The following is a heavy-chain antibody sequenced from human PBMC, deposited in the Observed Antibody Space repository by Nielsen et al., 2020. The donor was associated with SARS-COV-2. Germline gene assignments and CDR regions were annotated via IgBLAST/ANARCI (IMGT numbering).Heavy chain of an antibody. V-gene: IGHV4-39*07. CDR1: GGSISSSNYY. J-gene: IGHJ3*02. CDR3: ARLGSSWAGAFDI. CDR2: IYYSGSA. D-gene: IGHD6-13*01. Sequence: SETLSLTCTVSGGSISSSNYYWGWIRQPSGQGLEYIGSIYYSGSAYYNPSLKRRITISVDTSKNQFSLKLSSVTAADTAVYYCARLGSSWAGAFDIWGQGTMVTVSS.